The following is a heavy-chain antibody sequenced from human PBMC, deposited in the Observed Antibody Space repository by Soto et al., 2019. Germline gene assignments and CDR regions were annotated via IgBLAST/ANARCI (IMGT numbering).Heavy chain of an antibody. CDR3: ARGIDEGSSTWTYYFDF. J-gene: IGHJ4*01. CDR1: GYTFSSFH. CDR2: MNPNNGDT. V-gene: IGHV1-8*01. D-gene: IGHD6-13*01. Sequence: ASVKVSCKASGYTFSSFHINWVRQASGQGLEWMGWMNPNNGDTDYAQNFQARVTMTRDTSTSTAYMELTSLTFEDTAIYFCARGIDEGSSTWTYYFDFWGQGILVTVSS.